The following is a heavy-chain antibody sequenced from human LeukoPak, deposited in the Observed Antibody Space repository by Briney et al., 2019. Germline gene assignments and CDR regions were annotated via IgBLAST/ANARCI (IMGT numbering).Heavy chain of an antibody. V-gene: IGHV3-21*01. J-gene: IGHJ3*02. D-gene: IGHD4-11*01. Sequence: KSGGSLRLSCAASGFTFSSYSMNWVRQAPGKGLEWVSSISSSSSYIYYADSVKGRFTISRDNAKNSLYLQMNSLSAEDTAVYYCARAQKYSYDAFDIWGQGTMVTVSS. CDR2: ISSSSSYI. CDR3: ARAQKYSYDAFDI. CDR1: GFTFSSYS.